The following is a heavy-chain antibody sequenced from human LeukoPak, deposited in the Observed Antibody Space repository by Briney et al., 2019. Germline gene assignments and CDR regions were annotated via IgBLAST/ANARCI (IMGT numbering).Heavy chain of an antibody. CDR3: AKGDYDSSGYYHHYYYYYYGMDV. CDR2: ISGSGGST. D-gene: IGHD3-22*01. J-gene: IGHJ6*02. CDR1: GFTFSSYA. V-gene: IGHV3-23*01. Sequence: PGGSLRLSCAASGFTFSSYAMSWVRQAPGKGLEWVSAISGSGGSTYYADSVKGRFTISRDNSKNTLYLQMNSLRAEDTAVYYCAKGDYDSSGYYHHYYYYYYGMDVWGQGTTVTVSS.